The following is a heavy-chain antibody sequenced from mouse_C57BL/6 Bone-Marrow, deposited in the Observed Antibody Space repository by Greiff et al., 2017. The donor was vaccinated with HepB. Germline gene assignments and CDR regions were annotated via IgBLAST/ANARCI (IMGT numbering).Heavy chain of an antibody. V-gene: IGHV3-1*01. Sequence: EVKLQESGPGMVKPSQSLSLTCTVPGYSITSGYDWHWIRHFPGNKLEWMVYISYSGSTNYNPSLKSRISITHDTSKNPFFLKLNSVTTEDTATYYCARDRDYGSSYEWFAYWGQGTLVTVSA. CDR2: ISYSGST. CDR1: GYSITSGYD. D-gene: IGHD1-1*01. CDR3: ARDRDYGSSYEWFAY. J-gene: IGHJ3*01.